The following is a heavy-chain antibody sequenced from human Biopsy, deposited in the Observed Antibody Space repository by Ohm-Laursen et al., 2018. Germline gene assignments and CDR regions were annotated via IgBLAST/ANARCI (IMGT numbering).Heavy chain of an antibody. CDR1: GFTFSGFS. CDR2: ISASGNHI. J-gene: IGHJ4*02. CDR3: ARDGEAKYCKHGVCPSDF. D-gene: IGHD2-8*01. Sequence: SLRLSCAASGFTFSGFSMNWVRQAPGKGLEWVSSISASGNHIYYTDSVNGRFTVSRDNGKNSVYLQMNSLRVEDTAVYYCARDGEAKYCKHGVCPSDFWGQGTLVTVSS. V-gene: IGHV3-21*01.